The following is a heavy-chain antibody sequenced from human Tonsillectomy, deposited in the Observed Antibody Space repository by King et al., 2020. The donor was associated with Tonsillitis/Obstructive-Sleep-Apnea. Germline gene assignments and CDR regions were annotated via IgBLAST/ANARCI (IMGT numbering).Heavy chain of an antibody. J-gene: IGHJ4*02. CDR1: GGSFSGYY. Sequence: VQLPKWGAGLLKPSETLSLTCAVYGGSFSGYYWSWIRQPPGKGLEWIGEINHSGSTNYNPSLKSRVTISVDTSKNQFSLKLSSLTAADTAVYYCARAVSSGSGLDYWGQGTLVTVSS. CDR3: ARAVSSGSGLDY. D-gene: IGHD3-3*01. CDR2: INHSGST. V-gene: IGHV4-34*01.